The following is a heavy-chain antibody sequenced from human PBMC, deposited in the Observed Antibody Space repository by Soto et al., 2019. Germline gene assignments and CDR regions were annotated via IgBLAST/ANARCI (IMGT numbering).Heavy chain of an antibody. D-gene: IGHD6-13*01. Sequence: HPGGSLRLSCAASGFTFSSYAMSWVRQAPGKGLEWVSAISASGSYTNYADFLKGRFSISRDNANNSLYLQMNSLRDEDTAVYFCARDKGYAAAADSWGQGTLVTSPQ. V-gene: IGHV3-23*01. J-gene: IGHJ4*02. CDR2: ISASGSYT. CDR3: ARDKGYAAAADS. CDR1: GFTFSSYA.